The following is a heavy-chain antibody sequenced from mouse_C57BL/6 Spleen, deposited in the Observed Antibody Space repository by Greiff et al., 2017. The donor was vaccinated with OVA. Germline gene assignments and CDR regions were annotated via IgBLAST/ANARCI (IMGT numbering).Heavy chain of an antibody. CDR2: IDPNSGGT. V-gene: IGHV1-72*01. CDR3: AREKIYGYLYYFDY. J-gene: IGHJ2*01. D-gene: IGHD2-2*01. CDR1: GYTFTSYW. Sequence: VQLVESGAELVKPGASVKLSCKASGYTFTSYWMHWVKQRPGRGLEWIGRIDPNSGGTKYNEKFKSKATLTVDKPSSTAYMQLSSLTSEDSAVYYCAREKIYGYLYYFDYWGQGTTLTVSS.